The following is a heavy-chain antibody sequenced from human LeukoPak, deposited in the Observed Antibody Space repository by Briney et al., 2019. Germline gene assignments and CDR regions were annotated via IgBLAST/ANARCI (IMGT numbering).Heavy chain of an antibody. CDR2: ISYDGSNK. Sequence: GRSLRLSCAASGFTFSSYAMHWVRQAPGKGLEWVAVISYDGSNKYYADSVKGRFTISRDNSKNTLYLQMNSLRAEDTAVYYCARDRNSGLEYYFDYWGQGPLVTVS. CDR3: ARDRNSGLEYYFDY. D-gene: IGHD3-3*01. V-gene: IGHV3-30-3*01. CDR1: GFTFSSYA. J-gene: IGHJ4*02.